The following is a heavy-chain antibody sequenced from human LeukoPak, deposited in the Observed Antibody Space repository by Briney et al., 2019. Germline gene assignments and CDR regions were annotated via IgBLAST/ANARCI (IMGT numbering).Heavy chain of an antibody. CDR3: ARGHHGLEV. CDR2: LNQDGSVR. Sequence: GGSLRLSCAASGLIFSDFWMSWVRQTPGKGLEWVANLNQDGSVREYLDSVKGRFTISRDNAENSLFLQMDSLRADDTAVYYCARGHHGLEVWGQGTPVTVSS. V-gene: IGHV3-7*03. J-gene: IGHJ6*02. CDR1: GLIFSDFW.